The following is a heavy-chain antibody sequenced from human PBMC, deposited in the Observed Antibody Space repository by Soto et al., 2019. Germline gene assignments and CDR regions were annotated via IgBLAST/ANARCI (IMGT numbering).Heavy chain of an antibody. D-gene: IGHD6-6*01. CDR3: ARDRAARPTGWFDP. CDR2: IYYSGST. J-gene: IGHJ5*02. CDR1: GGSISSYY. V-gene: IGHV4-59*01. Sequence: SETLSLTCTVSGGSISSYYWSWIRQPPGKGLEWIGYIYYSGSTNYNPSLKSRVTISVDTSKNQFSLKLRSVTAADTAVYYCARDRAARPTGWFDPWGPGTLVTVSS.